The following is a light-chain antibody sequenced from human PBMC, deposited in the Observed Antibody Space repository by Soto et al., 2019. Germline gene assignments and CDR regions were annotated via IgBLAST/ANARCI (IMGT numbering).Light chain of an antibody. V-gene: IGKV1-5*01. CDR1: QTISTW. CDR3: QQSNSIPPWT. J-gene: IGKJ1*01. CDR2: DAS. Sequence: DIQVTQSPPTLSASVGDRVTITCRASQTISTWMAWYQQKPGKAPKLLVYDASTLQSGVASRFSGSGSGTDFTLTISSLQPEDVATYYCQQSNSIPPWTFGQGTKVDIK.